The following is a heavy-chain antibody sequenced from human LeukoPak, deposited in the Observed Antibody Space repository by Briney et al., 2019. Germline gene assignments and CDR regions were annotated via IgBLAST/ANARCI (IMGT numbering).Heavy chain of an antibody. CDR1: GFTFSSYA. D-gene: IGHD6-19*01. CDR3: AKAGAVAARGFDY. J-gene: IGHJ4*02. CDR2: ISGSGGST. Sequence: GGSLRLSCAASGFTFSSYAMSWVRQAPGKGLEWVSAISGSGGSTYYADSVKGRFTISRDNSKNTLYLQMNSLRADDTAVYYGAKAGAVAARGFDYWGQGTLVTVSS. V-gene: IGHV3-23*01.